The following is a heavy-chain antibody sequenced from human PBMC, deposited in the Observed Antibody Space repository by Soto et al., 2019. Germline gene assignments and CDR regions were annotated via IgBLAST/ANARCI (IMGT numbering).Heavy chain of an antibody. V-gene: IGHV3-49*04. CDR2: IRRRAYGEST. J-gene: IGHJ4*02. CDR1: GFSFGDYA. Sequence: GGSLRLSCSASGFSFGDYAITWVRQAPGKGLEWVGFIRRRAYGESTEYAASVKDRFTISRDDSKSIAYLQMHSLRIEDTAVYYCVRNRRDFWTGYSFFDQWGQGTQVT. D-gene: IGHD3-3*01. CDR3: VRNRRDFWTGYSFFDQ.